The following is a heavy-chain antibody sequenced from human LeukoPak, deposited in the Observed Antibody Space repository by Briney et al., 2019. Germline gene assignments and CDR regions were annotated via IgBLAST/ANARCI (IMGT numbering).Heavy chain of an antibody. Sequence: PGGSLRLSCAASGFTFSNYAMRWVRQAPGKGLEWVSGISGSGDSTYYADSVKGRFTISRDNSKNTLYLQMNSLRAEDTAVYYCADGSGSSWWGQGTLVTVSS. CDR2: ISGSGDST. V-gene: IGHV3-23*01. J-gene: IGHJ4*02. D-gene: IGHD3-10*01. CDR1: GFTFSNYA. CDR3: ADGSGSSW.